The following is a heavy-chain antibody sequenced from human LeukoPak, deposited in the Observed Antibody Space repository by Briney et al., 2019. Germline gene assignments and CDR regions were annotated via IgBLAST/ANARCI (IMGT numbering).Heavy chain of an antibody. CDR3: ESGTPQLWSSF. CDR1: GGSFSGYY. Sequence: PSETLSLTCAVYGGSFSGYYWSRIRQPPGKGLEWVGEINHSGSTNYNPSLKSRVTISVDTSKNQFSLKLSSVTAADTAVYYCESGTPQLWSSFWGQGTLVTVSS. CDR2: INHSGST. J-gene: IGHJ4*02. D-gene: IGHD5-18*01. V-gene: IGHV4-34*01.